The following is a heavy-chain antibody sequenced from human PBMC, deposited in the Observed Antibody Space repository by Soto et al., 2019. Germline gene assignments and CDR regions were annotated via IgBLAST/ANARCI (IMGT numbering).Heavy chain of an antibody. CDR3: ARESAFYHFDH. J-gene: IGHJ4*02. D-gene: IGHD3-16*02. CDR2: ISYDASNK. V-gene: IGHV3-30-3*01. Sequence: QVQLVEAGGGVVQPGRSLRLSCAASGFSFDSYTMHWVRQAPGKGPEWVASISYDASNKNYADSVKGRFTISRDNSKNTLFLQMSSLRVEDTALYYCARESAFYHFDHWGQGVLVTVSS. CDR1: GFSFDSYT.